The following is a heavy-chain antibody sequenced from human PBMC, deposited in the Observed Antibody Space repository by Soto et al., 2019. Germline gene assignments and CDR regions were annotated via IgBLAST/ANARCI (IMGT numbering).Heavy chain of an antibody. V-gene: IGHV4-34*01. D-gene: IGHD2-2*01. J-gene: IGHJ5*02. CDR1: GGSFSGYY. Sequence: QVQLQQWGAGLLKPSETLSLTCAVYGGSFSGYYWSWIRQPPGKGLEWIGEINHSGSTNYNPSLKSRVTISVDTSKNQFSLKLSSVTAADTAVYYCARVSLSSWFAPWGQGTLFTVSS. CDR3: ARVSLSSWFAP. CDR2: INHSGST.